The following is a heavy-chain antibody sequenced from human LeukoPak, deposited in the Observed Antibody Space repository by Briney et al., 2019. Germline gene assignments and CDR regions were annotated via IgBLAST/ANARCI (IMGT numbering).Heavy chain of an antibody. CDR3: ASYPSSSPPFDY. V-gene: IGHV1-2*02. Sequence: ASVKVSCKASGYTFTGYYMHWVRQAPGQGFEWMGWINPNTGDTNYAQKFQGRVTMTRDTTISAAFMELTRLTSDDTAVYYCASYPSSSPPFDYWGQGTLVTVSS. D-gene: IGHD6-6*01. J-gene: IGHJ4*02. CDR1: GYTFTGYY. CDR2: INPNTGDT.